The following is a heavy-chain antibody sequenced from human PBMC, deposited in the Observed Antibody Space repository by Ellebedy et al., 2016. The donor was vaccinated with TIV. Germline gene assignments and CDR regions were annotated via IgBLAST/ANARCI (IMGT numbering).Heavy chain of an antibody. Sequence: SETLSLTXSVSGFSISGGYYWGWIRQTPGKGLEWIGSMYHSGSTYYNPSLRSRVTISVDTSQNQLSLKVTSVTAADTATYFYARMTSRGFSTPGYWGQGTLVTVSS. J-gene: IGHJ4*02. CDR1: GFSISGGYY. V-gene: IGHV4-38-2*02. CDR3: ARMTSRGFSTPGY. CDR2: MYHSGST. D-gene: IGHD5-12*01.